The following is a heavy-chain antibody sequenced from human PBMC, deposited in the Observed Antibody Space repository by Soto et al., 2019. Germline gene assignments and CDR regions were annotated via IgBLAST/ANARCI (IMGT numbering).Heavy chain of an antibody. CDR1: GFSLSTYS. D-gene: IGHD3-9*01. CDR3: ARDPAGDILTGSNHFDF. J-gene: IGHJ4*02. Sequence: GGSLRLSCAASGFSLSTYSMNWVRQAPGKGLEWVASISSRSNYIYYGDSVKGRFNISRDNAKNSLYLQMSSLRAEDTAVYYCARDPAGDILTGSNHFDFWGQGTLVTVSS. V-gene: IGHV3-21*01. CDR2: ISSRSNYI.